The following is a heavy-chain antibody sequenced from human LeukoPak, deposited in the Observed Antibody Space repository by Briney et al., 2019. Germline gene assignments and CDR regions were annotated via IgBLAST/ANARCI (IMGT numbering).Heavy chain of an antibody. CDR3: ARGYDYRFDY. J-gene: IGHJ4*02. D-gene: IGHD4-11*01. Sequence: ASVKVSCKASGYTFTSYDIHWVRQATGQGLAWMGWMNPNSGNTGYAQKFPGRVTMTRNTSISTAYMELSSLRSEDTAVYYCARGYDYRFDYWGQGTLVTASS. V-gene: IGHV1-8*01. CDR1: GYTFTSYD. CDR2: MNPNSGNT.